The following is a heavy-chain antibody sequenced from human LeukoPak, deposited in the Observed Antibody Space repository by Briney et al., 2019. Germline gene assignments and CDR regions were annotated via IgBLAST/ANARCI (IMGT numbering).Heavy chain of an antibody. J-gene: IGHJ4*02. Sequence: SETLSLTCTVSGGSISSGSYYWSWIRQPAGKGLEWIGRINTSGSINYNPSFKSRVTISVDTSKNQFSLKVSSVTAADTAVYYCARGYSSSYYWGQGTLVTVSS. V-gene: IGHV4-61*02. D-gene: IGHD6-6*01. CDR1: GGSISSGSYY. CDR2: INTSGSI. CDR3: ARGYSSSYY.